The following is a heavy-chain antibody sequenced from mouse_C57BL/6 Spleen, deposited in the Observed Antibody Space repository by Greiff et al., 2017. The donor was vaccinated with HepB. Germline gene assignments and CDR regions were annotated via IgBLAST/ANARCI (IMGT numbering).Heavy chain of an antibody. Sequence: QVQLQQPGAELVKPGASVKLSCKASGYTFTSYWMQWVKQRPGQGLEWIGEIDPSDSYTNYNQKFKGKATLTVDTSSSTAYMQLSSLTSEDSAVYYCARTLITTVVAHYFDYWGQGTTLTVSS. V-gene: IGHV1-50*01. J-gene: IGHJ2*01. CDR3: ARTLITTVVAHYFDY. CDR1: GYTFTSYW. CDR2: IDPSDSYT. D-gene: IGHD1-1*01.